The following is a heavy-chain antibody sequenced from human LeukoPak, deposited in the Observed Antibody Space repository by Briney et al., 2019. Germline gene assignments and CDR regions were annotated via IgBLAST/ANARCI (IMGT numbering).Heavy chain of an antibody. CDR1: GYSFTSYW. J-gene: IGHJ4*02. Sequence: GESLKISCKGSGYSFTSYWIGWVRQMPGKGLEWMGIIYPGDSDTTYSPSFQGQVTISADKSISTAYLQWSSLKASDTAMYYCARPTTDTSGYYQYDYWGQGTLVTVSS. D-gene: IGHD3-22*01. CDR2: IYPGDSDT. CDR3: ARPTTDTSGYYQYDY. V-gene: IGHV5-51*01.